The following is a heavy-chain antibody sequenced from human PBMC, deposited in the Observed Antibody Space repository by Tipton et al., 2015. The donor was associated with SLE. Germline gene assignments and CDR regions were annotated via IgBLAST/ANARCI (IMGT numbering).Heavy chain of an antibody. CDR3: ARGYYDFLSGSKRFDP. D-gene: IGHD3-3*01. Sequence: SLRLSCAVSGVSISVSHWWSWVRQSPGKGLEWIGEVYHSGTTNYNPSLKSRVTISVDMSKNQVSLKLTSVTAADTAVYYCARGYYDFLSGSKRFDPWGQGILVTVSS. V-gene: IGHV4-4*02. CDR2: VYHSGTT. J-gene: IGHJ5*02. CDR1: GVSISVSHW.